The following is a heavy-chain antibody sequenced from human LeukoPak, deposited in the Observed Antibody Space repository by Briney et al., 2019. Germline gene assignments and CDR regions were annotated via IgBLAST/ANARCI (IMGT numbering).Heavy chain of an antibody. CDR2: IIPILGIA. CDR1: GGTFSSYA. D-gene: IGHD5-12*01. V-gene: IGHV1-69*04. CDR3: ARSKDIVATIPFY. Sequence: SVKVSCKASGGTFSSYAISWVRPAPGQGLEWMGRIIPILGIANYAQKFQGRGTITADKSTSTAYMELSSLRPEDTAVYYCARSKDIVATIPFYWGQGTLVTVSS. J-gene: IGHJ4*02.